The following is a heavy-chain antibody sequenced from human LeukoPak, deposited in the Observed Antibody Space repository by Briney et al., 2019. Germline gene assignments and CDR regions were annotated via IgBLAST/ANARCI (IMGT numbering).Heavy chain of an antibody. Sequence: GGSLRLSCAASGLTLSSHWMHWVRQAPGKGLVWVSRIFNVGSNKYYADSVKGRFTISRDNSKNTLYLQMNSLRAEDTAVYYCARDSSRYSSSWYEGYGMDVWGQGTTVTVSS. V-gene: IGHV3-74*01. CDR3: ARDSSRYSSSWYEGYGMDV. CDR1: GLTLSSHW. J-gene: IGHJ6*02. CDR2: IFNVGSNK. D-gene: IGHD6-13*01.